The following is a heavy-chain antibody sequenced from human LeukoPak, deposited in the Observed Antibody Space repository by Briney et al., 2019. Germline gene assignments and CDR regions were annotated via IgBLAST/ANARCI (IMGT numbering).Heavy chain of an antibody. CDR3: ARGGKYYYDSSGYYLFGYFDY. J-gene: IGHJ4*02. D-gene: IGHD3-22*01. V-gene: IGHV1-3*01. CDR2: INAGNGNT. Sequence: GASVKVSCKASGYTFTSYAMHWVRQAPGQGLEWMGWINAGNGNTKYSQKFQGRVTITGDTSASTAYMELSSLRSEDTAVYYCARGGKYYYDSSGYYLFGYFDYWGQGTLVTVSS. CDR1: GYTFTSYA.